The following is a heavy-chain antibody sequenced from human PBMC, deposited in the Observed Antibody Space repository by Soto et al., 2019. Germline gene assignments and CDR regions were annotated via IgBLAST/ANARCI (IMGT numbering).Heavy chain of an antibody. V-gene: IGHV3-21*06. CDR3: ARESEDLTSNLGY. CDR2: ISSTTNYI. J-gene: IGHJ4*02. CDR1: GFTLTIDS. Sequence: GFPLNLAWTAAGFTLTIDSVNRGLETTGKGLEWHASISSTTNYIYYGESLKGRLTIPRDNAKNSMYLQMNTLRAEDTAVYYCARESEDLTSNLGYRGQRPLVTVSS.